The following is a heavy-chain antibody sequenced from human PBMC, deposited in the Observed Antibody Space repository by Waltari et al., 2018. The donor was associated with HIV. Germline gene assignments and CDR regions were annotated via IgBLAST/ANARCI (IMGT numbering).Heavy chain of an antibody. Sequence: QVQLVESGGGVVQPGRSLRLSFAASGFTFRTYAMHWVRQAPGKGLEWVAVISYDGSNKYYADSVKGRFTISRDNSKNTLYLQMNSLRAEDTAVYYCARDYGDYFDYWGQGTLVTVSS. D-gene: IGHD4-17*01. V-gene: IGHV3-30*04. CDR2: ISYDGSNK. CDR1: GFTFRTYA. J-gene: IGHJ4*02. CDR3: ARDYGDYFDY.